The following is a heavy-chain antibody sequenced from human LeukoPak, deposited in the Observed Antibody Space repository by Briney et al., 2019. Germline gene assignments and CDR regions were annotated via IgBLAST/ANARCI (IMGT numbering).Heavy chain of an antibody. D-gene: IGHD3-10*01. V-gene: IGHV4-30-4*01. Sequence: SETLSLTCTVSGGSISTGDYYWSWIRQPPGKGLEWIGYIYYSGTTYYNPSLKGRISFSMQTSKNQFSLNLRSVTAADTAVYYCARDPVYGSGTFWGQGTLVTVSS. CDR3: ARDPVYGSGTF. CDR1: GGSISTGDYY. CDR2: IYYSGTT. J-gene: IGHJ4*02.